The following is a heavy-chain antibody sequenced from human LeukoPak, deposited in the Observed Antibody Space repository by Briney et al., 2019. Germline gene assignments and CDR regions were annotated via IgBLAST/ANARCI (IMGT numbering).Heavy chain of an antibody. V-gene: IGHV1-18*01. J-gene: IGHJ4*02. Sequence: GASVKVSCKASGYTFTSYGISWVRQAPGQGLERMGWISAYNGNTNYAQKLQGRVTMTTDTSTSTAYMELRSLRSDDAAVYYCARAMEEDLEWLLHDYWGQGTLVTVSS. CDR1: GYTFTSYG. CDR3: ARAMEEDLEWLLHDY. CDR2: ISAYNGNT. D-gene: IGHD3-3*01.